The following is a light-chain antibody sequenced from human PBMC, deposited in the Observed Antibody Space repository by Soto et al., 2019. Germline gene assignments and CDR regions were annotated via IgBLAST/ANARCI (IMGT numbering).Light chain of an antibody. CDR1: HNDGTH. CDR3: QQRGNWL. CDR2: DAS. V-gene: IGKV3-11*01. Sequence: EIVLTQSPATLSLSPGDRATLSCRASHNDGTHLAWYQHKAGQAPRLLIFDASKRAAGVPGRFSGSVSGTDFVRSSNAHEPEDFDCYYCQQRGNWLFGQGTKLEIK. J-gene: IGKJ2*01.